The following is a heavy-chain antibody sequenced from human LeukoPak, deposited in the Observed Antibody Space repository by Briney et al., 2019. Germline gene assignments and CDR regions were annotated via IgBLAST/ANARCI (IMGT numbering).Heavy chain of an antibody. V-gene: IGHV4-34*01. CDR2: INHSGST. CDR1: GGSFSGYY. Sequence: SETLSLTCAVSGGSFSGYYWSWIRQPPGKGLEWIGEINHSGSTNYNPSLKSRVTISVDTSKNQFSLKLSSVTAADTAVYYCARGVADYDISGVLFDYWGQGTLVTVSS. J-gene: IGHJ4*02. D-gene: IGHD3-22*01. CDR3: ARGVADYDISGVLFDY.